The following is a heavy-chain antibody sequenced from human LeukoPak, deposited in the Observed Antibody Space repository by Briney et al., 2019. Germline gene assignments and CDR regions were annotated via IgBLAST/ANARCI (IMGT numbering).Heavy chain of an antibody. Sequence: GASVKVSCKASGYTFTSYGISWVRQAPGQGLEWMGWINTYNGNTNCPRELQGRVTMNRDTSTSTAYMELRSLRSDDTAVYYCARGSGSYDYWGQGTLVTVSS. CDR3: ARGSGSYDY. CDR1: GYTFTSYG. CDR2: INTYNGNT. V-gene: IGHV1-18*01. J-gene: IGHJ4*02. D-gene: IGHD3-10*01.